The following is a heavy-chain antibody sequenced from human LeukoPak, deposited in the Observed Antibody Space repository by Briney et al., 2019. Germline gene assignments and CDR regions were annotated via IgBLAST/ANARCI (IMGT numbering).Heavy chain of an antibody. CDR3: ARDLIGGYNGGYFDS. CDR2: ISSINSYI. J-gene: IGHJ4*02. Sequence: GGSLRLSCAASGFTFSDYAMSWVRQAPGKGLEWVSSISSINSYIYYADSVKGRFTISKDDAKNSLSLHMNSLRAEDTAVYYCARDLIGGYNGGYFDSWGQGILVTVSS. D-gene: IGHD5-24*01. V-gene: IGHV3-21*01. CDR1: GFTFSDYA.